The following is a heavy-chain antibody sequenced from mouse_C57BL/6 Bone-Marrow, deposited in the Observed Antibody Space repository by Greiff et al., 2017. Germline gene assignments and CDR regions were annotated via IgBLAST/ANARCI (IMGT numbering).Heavy chain of an antibody. CDR2: ISGGGGNT. D-gene: IGHD1-1*01. Sequence: EVQRVESGGGLVKPGGSLKLSCAASGFTFSSYTMSWVRQTPEKRLEWVATISGGGGNTYYPDSVKGRFTISRDNAKNTLYLQMSSLRSEDTALYYCARRGVVAFDYWGQGTTLTVSS. J-gene: IGHJ2*01. CDR1: GFTFSSYT. V-gene: IGHV5-9*01. CDR3: ARRGVVAFDY.